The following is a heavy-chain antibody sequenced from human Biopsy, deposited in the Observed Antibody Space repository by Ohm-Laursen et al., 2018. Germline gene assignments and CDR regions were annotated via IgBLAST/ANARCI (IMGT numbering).Heavy chain of an antibody. CDR3: AIVRRFAFDI. Sequence: GASVKVSCKASGYTFISYDINWVRQAPGQGLEWMGWMNPYSGSTGYAPKFQGRLSLTRYTSTSTGYMELSSLRSEDTALYYCAIVRRFAFDIWGQGTMVTVSS. CDR1: GYTFISYD. J-gene: IGHJ3*02. CDR2: MNPYSGST. D-gene: IGHD3-16*02. V-gene: IGHV1-8*01.